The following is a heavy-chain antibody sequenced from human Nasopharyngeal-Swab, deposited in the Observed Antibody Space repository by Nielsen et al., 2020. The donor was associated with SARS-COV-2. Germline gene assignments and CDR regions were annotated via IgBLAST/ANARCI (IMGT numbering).Heavy chain of an antibody. Sequence: GESLKISCAASGFTFSNYWMSWVRQAPGKGLAWVASIKYDGSEKYYMDSVKGRFTISRDNAENSLYLQMNSLRADDTAVYYCARDVGGRDNYWGQGALVTVSS. V-gene: IGHV3-7*01. D-gene: IGHD2-15*01. CDR2: IKYDGSEK. J-gene: IGHJ4*02. CDR1: GFTFSNYW. CDR3: ARDVGGRDNY.